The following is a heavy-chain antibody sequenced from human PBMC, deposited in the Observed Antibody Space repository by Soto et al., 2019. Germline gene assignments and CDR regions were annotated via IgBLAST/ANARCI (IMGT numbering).Heavy chain of an antibody. Sequence: QVQLVQSGAEVKKPGASVKVSCKASGYTFTSYAMHWVRQAPGQRLEWMGWINAGNGNTKYSQKFQGRVTIIRDTSASTAYMELSSRRSEDTAVYCCARGASPLIDYWGQGTLVTVSS. V-gene: IGHV1-3*01. CDR3: ARGASPLIDY. J-gene: IGHJ4*02. D-gene: IGHD1-26*01. CDR2: INAGNGNT. CDR1: GYTFTSYA.